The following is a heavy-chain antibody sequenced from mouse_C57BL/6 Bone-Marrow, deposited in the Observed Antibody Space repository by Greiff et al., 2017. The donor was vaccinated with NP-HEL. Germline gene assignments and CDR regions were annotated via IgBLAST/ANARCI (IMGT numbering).Heavy chain of an antibody. J-gene: IGHJ2*01. D-gene: IGHD2-12*01. V-gene: IGHV5-12*01. CDR3: ARCYRGYYFDY. Sequence: EVNLVESGGGLVQPGGSLKLSCAASGFTFSDYYMYWVRQTPETRLEWVAYISNGGGSTYYPDTVKGRFTISRDNAKNTLYLQMSRLKSEDTAMYYCARCYRGYYFDYWGQGTTLTVSS. CDR2: ISNGGGST. CDR1: GFTFSDYY.